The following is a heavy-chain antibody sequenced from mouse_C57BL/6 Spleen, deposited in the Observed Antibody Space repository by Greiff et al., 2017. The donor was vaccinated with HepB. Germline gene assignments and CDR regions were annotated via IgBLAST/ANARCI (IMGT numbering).Heavy chain of an antibody. CDR2: INPSNGGT. J-gene: IGHJ4*01. Sequence: VQLQQSGTELVKPGASVKLSCKASGYTFTSYWMHWVKQRPGQGLEWIGNINPSNGGTNYNEKFKSKATLTVDKSSSTAYMQLSSLTSEDSAVYYCARWSGYDGSFYAMDYWGQGTSVTVSS. V-gene: IGHV1-53*01. CDR3: ARWSGYDGSFYAMDY. CDR1: GYTFTSYW. D-gene: IGHD2-2*01.